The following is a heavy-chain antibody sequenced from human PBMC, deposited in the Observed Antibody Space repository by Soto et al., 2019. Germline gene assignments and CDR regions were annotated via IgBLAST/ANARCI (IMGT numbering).Heavy chain of an antibody. V-gene: IGHV1-3*04. J-gene: IGHJ4*02. CDR1: GYTFSRYT. D-gene: IGHD6-19*01. CDR3: ARPSATRIAVPLDDS. Sequence: ASVKVSCKASGYTFSRYTLHWVRQAPGQSLEWMGWIHTGTGNTKYSQKFQDRVTITRDTSASTAYMELSSLRAEDTAVYYCARPSATRIAVPLDDSWCQGTLVTVSS. CDR2: IHTGTGNT.